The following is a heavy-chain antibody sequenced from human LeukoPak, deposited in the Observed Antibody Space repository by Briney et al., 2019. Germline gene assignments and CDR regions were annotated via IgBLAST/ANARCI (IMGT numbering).Heavy chain of an antibody. CDR1: GGTFSSYA. D-gene: IGHD3-3*01. CDR3: ARDGNTSGFWSGYYTDYYYGMDV. Sequence: GASVKVSCKASGGTFSSYAISWVRQAPGQGLEWMGGIIPIFGTANYAQKFQGRVTMTRDTSTSTVYMELSSLRSEDTAVYYCARDGNTSGFWSGYYTDYYYGMDVWGQGTTVTVSS. V-gene: IGHV1-69*05. J-gene: IGHJ6*02. CDR2: IIPIFGTA.